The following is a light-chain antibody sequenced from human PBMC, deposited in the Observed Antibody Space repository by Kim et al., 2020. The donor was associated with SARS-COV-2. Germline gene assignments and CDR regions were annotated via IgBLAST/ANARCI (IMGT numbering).Light chain of an antibody. Sequence: ASLGDRFTITCRASQGISNYLAWYQQKPGKVPKLLINDATTLRSGGPSRFSGSGSGTDFTLTISSLQPEDVGTYYCQKYYGAPLTFGGGTKVDIK. J-gene: IGKJ4*01. CDR3: QKYYGAPLT. CDR2: DAT. CDR1: QGISNY. V-gene: IGKV1-27*01.